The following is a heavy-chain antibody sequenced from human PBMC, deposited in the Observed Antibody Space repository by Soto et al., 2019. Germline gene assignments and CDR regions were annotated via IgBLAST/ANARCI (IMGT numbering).Heavy chain of an antibody. CDR3: ARAGDSSGYAQP. V-gene: IGHV4-34*01. D-gene: IGHD3-22*01. J-gene: IGHJ5*02. CDR1: GGSFTDYY. Sequence: QVQLQQWGAGLLKPSETLSLTCAVYGGSFTDYYWTWIRQPPGKGLEWIGEISHSGSTKYNPSLKSRVTISVDTSKNRFSLKVNSVNAADTAVYYCARAGDSSGYAQPWGQGTLVTVSS. CDR2: ISHSGST.